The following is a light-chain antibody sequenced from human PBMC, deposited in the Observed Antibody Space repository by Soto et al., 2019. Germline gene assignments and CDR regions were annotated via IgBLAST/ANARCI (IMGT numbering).Light chain of an antibody. CDR3: QQYYSYPIT. Sequence: IQMTQSPPSLSASVGDRVTITCRASQGISSYLAWYQQKPGKAPKLLIYAASTLQSGVPSRFSGSGSGTDFTLTISCLQSEDFATYYCQQYYSYPITFGQGTRLEIK. V-gene: IGKV1-8*01. CDR1: QGISSY. J-gene: IGKJ5*01. CDR2: AAS.